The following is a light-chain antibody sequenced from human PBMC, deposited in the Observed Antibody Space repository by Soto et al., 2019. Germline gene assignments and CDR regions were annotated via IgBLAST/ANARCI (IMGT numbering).Light chain of an antibody. Sequence: EIVMTQSPATLAVSPGETTRLSCRASQSINSDVAWYQQKLGQTPRLLIHGASTRATGIAARFSGSGSGTEFTLTISGLQSEDFATYYCQHYNYRPVTFGGGTKVEIK. J-gene: IGKJ4*01. V-gene: IGKV3-15*01. CDR3: QHYNYRPVT. CDR2: GAS. CDR1: QSINSD.